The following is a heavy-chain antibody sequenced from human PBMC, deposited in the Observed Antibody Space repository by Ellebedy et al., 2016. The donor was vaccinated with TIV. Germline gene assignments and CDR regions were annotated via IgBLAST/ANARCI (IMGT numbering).Heavy chain of an antibody. V-gene: IGHV4-34*01. CDR1: GWSFSGYS. J-gene: IGHJ5*02. Sequence: SETLSLXCAVYGWSFSGYSWSWIRQPPGRGLEWIGEISHNGTTNYKPSLKSRVTISVDTSRNQFTLNLTSVTAADTAVYYCARVRPINLLYSSSSYWFGPWGQGTLVTVSS. D-gene: IGHD6-6*01. CDR2: ISHNGTT. CDR3: ARVRPINLLYSSSSYWFGP.